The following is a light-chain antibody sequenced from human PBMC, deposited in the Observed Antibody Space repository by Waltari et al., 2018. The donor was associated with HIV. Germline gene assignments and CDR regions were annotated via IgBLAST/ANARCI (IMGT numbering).Light chain of an antibody. CDR2: GAS. Sequence: EIVITQSPATLSVSPGERATLSCRASQSVSSNFAWYQQKPGQAPRLLIYGASTRATGIPARISGSGSGTEFTLNISSLQSEDFAVYYCQQYNNWPQLTFGGGTKVEIK. J-gene: IGKJ4*01. CDR1: QSVSSN. V-gene: IGKV3-15*01. CDR3: QQYNNWPQLT.